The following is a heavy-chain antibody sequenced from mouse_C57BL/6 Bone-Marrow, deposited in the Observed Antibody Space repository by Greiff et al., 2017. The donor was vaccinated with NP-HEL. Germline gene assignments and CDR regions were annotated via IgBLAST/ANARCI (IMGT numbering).Heavy chain of an antibody. V-gene: IGHV1-58*01. CDR3: AHSTMVTTRAWFAY. CDR2: IYIGNGYT. D-gene: IGHD2-2*01. CDR1: GYTFTSYG. Sequence: EVKLVESGAELVRPGSSVKMSCKTSGYTFTSYGINWVKQRPGQGLEWIGYIYIGNGYTEYNEKFKGKATLTSDTSSSTAYMQLSSLTSEDSAIYFCAHSTMVTTRAWFAYWGQGTLVTVSA. J-gene: IGHJ3*01.